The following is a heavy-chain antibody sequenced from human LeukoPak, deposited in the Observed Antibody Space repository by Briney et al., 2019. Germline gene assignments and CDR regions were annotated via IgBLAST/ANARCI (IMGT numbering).Heavy chain of an antibody. V-gene: IGHV1-46*01. CDR2: INPSGGST. D-gene: IGHD3-22*01. CDR1: VYTFTNYY. Sequence: GASVNVSCKASVYTFTNYYMHWVRQAPGQGLEWMGIINPSGGSTTYAQKFQGRVTMTRDTSTSTVYMELSSLRSEDTAVYYCARRGYYYDSSEYDWFDPWGQGTLVTVSS. CDR3: ARRGYYYDSSEYDWFDP. J-gene: IGHJ5*02.